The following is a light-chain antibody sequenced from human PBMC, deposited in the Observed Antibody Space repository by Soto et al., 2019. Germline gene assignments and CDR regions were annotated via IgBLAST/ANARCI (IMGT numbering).Light chain of an antibody. Sequence: AIRMTQSPSSLSASTGDRVTITCRASQGISSYFAWYQQKPGKAPKLLIYAASTLQSGVPSRFSGSGSGTEFTLTISCLQSEDFATYYCQQYYNYPFTFGPGTKVDIK. J-gene: IGKJ3*01. CDR1: QGISSY. CDR2: AAS. V-gene: IGKV1-8*01. CDR3: QQYYNYPFT.